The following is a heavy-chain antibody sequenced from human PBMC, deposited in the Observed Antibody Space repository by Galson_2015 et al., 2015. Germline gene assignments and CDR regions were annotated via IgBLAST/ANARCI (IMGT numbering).Heavy chain of an antibody. Sequence: SLRLSCAASGFTFSSYDMNWVRQAPGKGLEWVSSISSSSSYIYYADSVKGRFIIYRDNAKNSLYLQMNSLRAEDKAVYYCARDGTVKYNWFDPWGQGTLVTVSS. CDR2: ISSSSSYI. J-gene: IGHJ5*02. CDR1: GFTFSSYD. CDR3: ARDGTVKYNWFDP. D-gene: IGHD4-17*01. V-gene: IGHV3-21*01.